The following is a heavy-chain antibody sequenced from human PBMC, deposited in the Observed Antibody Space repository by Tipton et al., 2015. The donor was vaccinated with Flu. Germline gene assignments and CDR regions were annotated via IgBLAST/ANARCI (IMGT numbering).Heavy chain of an antibody. CDR3: ARGSHYYDSSGFDYYYYMDV. CDR1: GGSISSYY. V-gene: IGHV4-59*01. J-gene: IGHJ6*03. D-gene: IGHD3-22*01. Sequence: TLSLTCTVSGGSISSYYWSWIRQPPGKGLEWIGYIYYSGSTNYNPSLKSRVTISVDTSKNQFSLKLSSVTAADTAVYYCARGSHYYDSSGFDYYYYMDVWGKGTTVTVSS. CDR2: IYYSGST.